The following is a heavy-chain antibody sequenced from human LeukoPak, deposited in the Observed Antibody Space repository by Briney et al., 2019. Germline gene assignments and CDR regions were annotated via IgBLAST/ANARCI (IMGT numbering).Heavy chain of an antibody. CDR3: ARRTAAGNHYYYYMDV. D-gene: IGHD6-13*01. Sequence: ASVKVSCKASGYTFTSYDINWVRQATGQGLEWMGWMNPNSGNTGYAQKFKGRVTMTRNTSISTAYMELSSLTSEDTAVYYCARRTAAGNHYYYYMDVWGKGTTVTVSS. CDR1: GYTFTSYD. J-gene: IGHJ6*03. V-gene: IGHV1-8*01. CDR2: MNPNSGNT.